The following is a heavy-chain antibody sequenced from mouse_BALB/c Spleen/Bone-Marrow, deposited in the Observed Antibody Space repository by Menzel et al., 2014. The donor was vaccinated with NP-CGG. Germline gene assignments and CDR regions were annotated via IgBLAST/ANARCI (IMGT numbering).Heavy chain of an antibody. V-gene: IGHV1-14*01. D-gene: IGHD1-2*01. J-gene: IGHJ3*01. Sequence: EVKLVESGPGLVKPGASVKMSCKASGYTFTSYVMHWVKQKPGQGLEWIGYINPYNDGTKYNEKFKGKATLTSDKPSSTAYMELSSLTSEDSAVYYCARDYGYPFAYWGQGTLVTVSA. CDR1: GYTFTSYV. CDR3: ARDYGYPFAY. CDR2: INPYNDGT.